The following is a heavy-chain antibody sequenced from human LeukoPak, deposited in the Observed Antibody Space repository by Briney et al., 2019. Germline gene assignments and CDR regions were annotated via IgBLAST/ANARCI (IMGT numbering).Heavy chain of an antibody. CDR3: ARICSTTDCLISA. J-gene: IGHJ4*02. CDR1: GFTFSRYW. V-gene: IGHV3-74*01. D-gene: IGHD2-2*01. Sequence: GGSLRLSCAASGFTFSRYWMHWVRQAPGKGLVWVSRINSDGSYTSYADFVKGRFTISRDNAKDTVYLQMSSLRAEDTAVYYCARICSTTDCLISAWGQGTLVTVSS. CDR2: INSDGSYT.